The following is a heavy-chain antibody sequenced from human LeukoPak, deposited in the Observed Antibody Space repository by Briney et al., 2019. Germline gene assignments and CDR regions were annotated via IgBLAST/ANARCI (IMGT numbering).Heavy chain of an antibody. J-gene: IGHJ5*02. CDR3: ARDPTPSSCGDYDGIDP. CDR1: GYTFTGYY. D-gene: IGHD4-17*01. CDR2: INPNSGGT. Sequence: ASVKVSCKASGYTFTGYYMHWVRQAPGQGLEWMGWINPNSGGTNYAQKFQGRLTMTRNTAISTAYMELSRLRSDDTAVYYCARDPTPSSCGDYDGIDPWGQGTLVTVSS. V-gene: IGHV1-2*02.